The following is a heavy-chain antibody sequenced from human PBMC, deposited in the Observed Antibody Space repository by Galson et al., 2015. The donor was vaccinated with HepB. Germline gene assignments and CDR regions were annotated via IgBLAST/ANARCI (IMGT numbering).Heavy chain of an antibody. CDR2: INSDGTST. V-gene: IGHV3-64D*06. J-gene: IGHJ4*02. D-gene: IGHD3/OR15-3a*01. CDR1: GLTFSVYS. Sequence: SLRLSCAASGLTFSVYSIQWVRHAPGKSLEYVSLINSDGTSTYYVDSVKGRFTISRGNSKSTLYLHMTRLRLDDTAVYYCVIGLVGGGDFWGQGTLVAVSS. CDR3: VIGLVGGGDF.